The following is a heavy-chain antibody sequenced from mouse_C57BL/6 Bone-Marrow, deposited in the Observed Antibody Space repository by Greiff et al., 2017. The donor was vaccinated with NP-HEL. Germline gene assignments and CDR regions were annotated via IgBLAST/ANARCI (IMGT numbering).Heavy chain of an antibody. Sequence: VQLQQSGAELVKPGASVKMSCKASGYTFTTYPIEWMKQNHGKSLEWIGNFHPYNDDTKYNEKFKGKATLTVEKSSSTVYFELSRVTSDDAAVYYCARRKVGSSDYHYYAMDYWGQGTTVTVSS. J-gene: IGHJ4*01. D-gene: IGHD3-2*02. CDR1: GYTFTTYP. CDR3: ARRKVGSSDYHYYAMDY. CDR2: FHPYNDDT. V-gene: IGHV1-47*01.